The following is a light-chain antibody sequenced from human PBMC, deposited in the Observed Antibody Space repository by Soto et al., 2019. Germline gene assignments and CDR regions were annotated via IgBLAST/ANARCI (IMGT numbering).Light chain of an antibody. CDR2: AAS. J-gene: IGKJ1*01. Sequence: DIPMTQSPSSLSASVGDRVTITCRASQVIGNDLAWFQQKPGQVPKLLIYAASTLKSGVPSRFSGSGSGTDFTLTISSLQPEDVATYYCQKYNSAPQTFGPGTKVEIK. CDR3: QKYNSAPQT. CDR1: QVIGND. V-gene: IGKV1-27*01.